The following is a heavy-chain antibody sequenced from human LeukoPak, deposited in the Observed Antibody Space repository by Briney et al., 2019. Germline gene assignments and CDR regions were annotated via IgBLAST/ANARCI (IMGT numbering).Heavy chain of an antibody. CDR2: IYYSGGT. V-gene: IGHV4-59*01. CDR1: GGSISSYY. CDR3: AGGSSWSPIDY. J-gene: IGHJ4*02. Sequence: PGTLCLTCTVSGGSISSYYWSWVRHPPGEGLEWSGYIYYSGGTTYNPSLKSRVTTSVDTSKNQFSLKLSSVTAAATAVYYCAGGSSWSPIDYWGQGTLVTAYS. D-gene: IGHD6-13*01.